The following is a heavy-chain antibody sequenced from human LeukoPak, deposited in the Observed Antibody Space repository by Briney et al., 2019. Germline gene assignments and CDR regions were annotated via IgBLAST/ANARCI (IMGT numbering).Heavy chain of an antibody. Sequence: GRSLRLSCAASGFTFRNYGMRWVRQAPGKGLEWVAVIWYDGSNKYYADSVKGRFTISRDNSKNTLYLQMNSLRAEDTAVYYCARSDYGDYGPVGYRGQGTLVTVSS. CDR2: IWYDGSNK. V-gene: IGHV3-33*01. D-gene: IGHD4-17*01. J-gene: IGHJ4*02. CDR3: ARSDYGDYGPVGY. CDR1: GFTFRNYG.